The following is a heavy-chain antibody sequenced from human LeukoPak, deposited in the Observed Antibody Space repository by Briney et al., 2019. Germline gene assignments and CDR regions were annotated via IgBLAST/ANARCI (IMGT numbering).Heavy chain of an antibody. Sequence: PGGSLRLSCAASGFTFSTYSMHWVRQAPGKGLEWVSSISSSSSSYIYYADSVKGRFTISRDNAKNSLYQEKNSLRAEDTAVHYCARDTITMVRGITGRGYWGEGTLVTVSS. D-gene: IGHD3-10*01. J-gene: IGHJ4*02. CDR1: GFTFSTYS. CDR2: ISSSSSSYI. CDR3: ARDTITMVRGITGRGY. V-gene: IGHV3-21*01.